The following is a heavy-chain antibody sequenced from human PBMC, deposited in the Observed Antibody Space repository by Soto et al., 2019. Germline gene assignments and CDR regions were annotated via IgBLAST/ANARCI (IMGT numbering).Heavy chain of an antibody. CDR3: ARDLTFPATRRGMDV. CDR2: ISSPSSSI. CDR1: GFTFSSYA. J-gene: IGHJ6*02. Sequence: GGSLRLSCAASGFTFSSYAMTWVRQTPGKGLEWVSYISSPSSSIYYADSIKGRFTISRDNAKNSLYLQMNSLRDEDTAVYYCARDLTFPATRRGMDVWGQGTTVTVSS. V-gene: IGHV3-48*02.